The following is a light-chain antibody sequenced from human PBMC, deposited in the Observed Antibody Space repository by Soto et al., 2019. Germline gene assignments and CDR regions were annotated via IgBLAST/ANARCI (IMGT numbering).Light chain of an antibody. Sequence: QAVVTQPPSVSGAPGQRVTISCIGSSSNIGAGYDVHWYQQLPGTAPKLLISGNTNRPSGVPDRFSGSKSGTSASLAITGLQAEDEADYYCQSYDSSLSGWVFGGGTKLTVL. V-gene: IGLV1-40*01. CDR3: QSYDSSLSGWV. J-gene: IGLJ3*02. CDR1: SSNIGAGYD. CDR2: GNT.